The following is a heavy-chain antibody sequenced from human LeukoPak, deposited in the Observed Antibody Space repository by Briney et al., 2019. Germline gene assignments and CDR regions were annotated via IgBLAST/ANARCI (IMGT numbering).Heavy chain of an antibody. D-gene: IGHD5-18*01. CDR3: ARGETAMVARYYFDY. V-gene: IGHV3-21*01. J-gene: IGHJ4*02. Sequence: GGSLRLSCAASGFTFSSYSMNWVRQPPGKGLERVSSISSSSSYIYYADSVKGRFTISRDSAKNSLYLQMNSLRAEDTAVYYCARGETAMVARYYFDYWGQGTLVTVSS. CDR1: GFTFSSYS. CDR2: ISSSSSYI.